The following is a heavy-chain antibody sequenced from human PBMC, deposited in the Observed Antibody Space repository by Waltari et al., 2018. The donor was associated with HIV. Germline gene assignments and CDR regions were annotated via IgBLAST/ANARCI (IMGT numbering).Heavy chain of an antibody. Sequence: QITLKESGPALVKPTETLTLTCSFSGFSLNPTGVGVGWIRQPPGKALEWLAIIYWHDEKRYSPSLDRRLSITKDTDKNQVVVRMTDMDPVDTATYFCAHSLGTGAVYFDYWGQGTLVAVSS. D-gene: IGHD2-8*01. V-gene: IGHV2-5*01. CDR2: IYWHDEK. J-gene: IGHJ4*02. CDR3: AHSLGTGAVYFDY. CDR1: GFSLNPTGVG.